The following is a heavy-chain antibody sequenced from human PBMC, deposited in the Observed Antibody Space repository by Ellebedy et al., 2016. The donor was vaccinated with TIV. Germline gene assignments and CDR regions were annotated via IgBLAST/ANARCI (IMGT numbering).Heavy chain of an antibody. J-gene: IGHJ4*02. D-gene: IGHD4-11*01. CDR1: GFTFSSYS. Sequence: GGSLRLXXAASGFTFSSYSIHWVRQAPGKGLEWIAHISRSSNTIWYADSVRGRFTISRDDAKNSLFLQMNSLRDGDTAVYYCARDPQHSNSRFLDYWGQGTLVTVSS. CDR3: ARDPQHSNSRFLDY. V-gene: IGHV3-48*02. CDR2: ISRSSNTI.